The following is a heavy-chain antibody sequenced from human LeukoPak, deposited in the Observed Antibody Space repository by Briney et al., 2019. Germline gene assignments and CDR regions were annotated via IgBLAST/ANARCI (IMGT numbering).Heavy chain of an antibody. CDR2: IRSKAYGGTT. CDR1: GFTFGDYA. D-gene: IGHD6-6*01. Sequence: PGGSLRLSCTASGFTFGDYAMSWFRQAPGKGLEWVGFIRSKAYGGTTEYAASVKGRFTISRDDSKSIGYLQMNSLKTEDTAVYYCTRRGTIAACDYWGQGTLLTVSS. V-gene: IGHV3-49*03. J-gene: IGHJ4*02. CDR3: TRRGTIAACDY.